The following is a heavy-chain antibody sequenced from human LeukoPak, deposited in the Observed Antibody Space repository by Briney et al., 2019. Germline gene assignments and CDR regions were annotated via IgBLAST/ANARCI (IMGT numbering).Heavy chain of an antibody. CDR1: GFTFTAYF. CDR3: ARRGYSYGLDEPPIRY. Sequence: GASVKVSCKASGFTFTAYFFHWVRQAPGQGLEWMGWINPNNGDTNYAQNFQGRVIMTRDTTISTAYMELTRLTSDDTAVYYCARRGYSYGLDEPPIRYWGLGTLVTVSS. D-gene: IGHD5-18*01. V-gene: IGHV1-2*02. CDR2: INPNNGDT. J-gene: IGHJ4*02.